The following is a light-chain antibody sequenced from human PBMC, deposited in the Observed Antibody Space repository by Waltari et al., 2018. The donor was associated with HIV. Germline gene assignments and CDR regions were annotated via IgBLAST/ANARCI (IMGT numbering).Light chain of an antibody. CDR1: SSNIESNT. CDR3: AAWDDSLNGWV. J-gene: IGLJ3*02. Sequence: QSVLTQPSSASGTPGRRVAISCSGSSSNIESNTVNWYQQLPGTAPKPLVYSNKPRPAGVPDRSSGSKSGTSASLAISGLQSEDEADYYCAAWDDSLNGWVFGGGTKLTVL. V-gene: IGLV1-44*01. CDR2: SNK.